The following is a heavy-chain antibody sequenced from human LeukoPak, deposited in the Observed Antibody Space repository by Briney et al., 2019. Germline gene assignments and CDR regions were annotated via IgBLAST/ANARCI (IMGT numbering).Heavy chain of an antibody. CDR2: ISPYNGDT. J-gene: IGHJ4*02. CDR1: SYPFTSYG. V-gene: IGHV1-18*01. D-gene: IGHD6-13*01. CDR3: ARETAGGGSWQPFDY. Sequence: ASVKVSCKASSYPFTSYGISWVRQAPGQGLEWMGWISPYNGDTNYEQKLQGRVTMTTDTSTSTVYMELRSLRSDDTAVYYCARETAGGGSWQPFDYWGQGTLVTVSS.